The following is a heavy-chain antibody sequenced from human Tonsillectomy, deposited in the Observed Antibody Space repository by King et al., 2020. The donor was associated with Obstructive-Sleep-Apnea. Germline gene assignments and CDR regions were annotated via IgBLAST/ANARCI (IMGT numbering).Heavy chain of an antibody. D-gene: IGHD6-19*01. CDR1: GFTFSSYA. J-gene: IGHJ4*02. Sequence: VQLVESGGGLVQPGGSLRLSCAASGFTFSSYAMSWVRQAPGKGLEWVSGISGRGGSTFYADPGKGRFTISRDNSKNTLYLQMNSLRAEDTAVYYCANDRTNIAVAGTDLWGQGTLVTVSS. CDR3: ANDRTNIAVAGTDL. V-gene: IGHV3-23*04. CDR2: ISGRGGST.